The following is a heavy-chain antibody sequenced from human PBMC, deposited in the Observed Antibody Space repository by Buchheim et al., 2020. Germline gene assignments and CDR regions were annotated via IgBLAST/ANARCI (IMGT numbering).Heavy chain of an antibody. V-gene: IGHV4-59*01. CDR2: IYYSGST. D-gene: IGHD2-15*01. J-gene: IGHJ4*02. Sequence: QVQLQESGPGLVKPSETLSLTCTVSGGSISSYYWSWIRQPPGKGLEWIGYIYYSGSTNYNPSLKSRVTVSLDTSKNQFSLKLSSVTAADTAVYYCARAMASCSGGSCSPFQYYFDYWGQGTL. CDR3: ARAMASCSGGSCSPFQYYFDY. CDR1: GGSISSYY.